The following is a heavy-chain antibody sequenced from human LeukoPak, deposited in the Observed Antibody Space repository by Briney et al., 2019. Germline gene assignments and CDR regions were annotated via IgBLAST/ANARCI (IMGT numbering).Heavy chain of an antibody. CDR1: GGTFSSYA. D-gene: IGHD3-22*01. CDR2: IIPIFGTA. J-gene: IGHJ1*01. V-gene: IGHV1-69*05. CDR3: ARSYYDSSGYFQH. Sequence: SVKVSCKASGGTFSSYAISWVRQAPGQGLVWMGRIIPIFGTANYAQKFQGRVTITTDESTSTAYMELSSLRSEDTAVYYCARSYYDSSGYFQHWGQGTLVTVSS.